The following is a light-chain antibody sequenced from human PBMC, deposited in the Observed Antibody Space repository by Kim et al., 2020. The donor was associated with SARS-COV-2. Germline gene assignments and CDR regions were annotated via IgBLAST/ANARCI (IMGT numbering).Light chain of an antibody. CDR3: QAWDSSTEV. J-gene: IGLJ1*01. CDR1: KLGDKY. V-gene: IGLV3-1*01. Sequence: GSPEQTASITCSGDKLGDKYACWYQQKPGQSPVLVIYQDSKRPSGIPERFSGSNSGNTATLTISGTQAMDEADYYCQAWDSSTEVFGTGTKVTVL. CDR2: QDS.